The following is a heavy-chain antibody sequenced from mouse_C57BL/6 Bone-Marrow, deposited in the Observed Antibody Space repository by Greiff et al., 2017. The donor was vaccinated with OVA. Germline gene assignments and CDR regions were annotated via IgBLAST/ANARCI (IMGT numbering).Heavy chain of an antibody. CDR1: GYAFTNYL. Sequence: VQLQQSGAELVRPGTSVKVSCKASGYAFTNYLIEWVKQRPGQGLEWIGVINPGSGGTNYNEKFKGKATLTADKSSSTAYMQLSSLTSEDSAVYFCARGGLRLPFDYWGKGTTLTVSS. J-gene: IGHJ2*01. CDR3: ARGGLRLPFDY. V-gene: IGHV1-54*01. D-gene: IGHD3-2*02. CDR2: INPGSGGT.